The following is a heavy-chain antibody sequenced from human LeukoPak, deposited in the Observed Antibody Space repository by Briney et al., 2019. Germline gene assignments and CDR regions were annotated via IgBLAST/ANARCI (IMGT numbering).Heavy chain of an antibody. CDR3: ARDPSMHKAAAEDAFDI. CDR2: INPNSGGT. Sequence: ASVKVSCKASGYTFTGYYMHWVRQAPGQGLEWMGWINPNSGGTNYAQKFQGRVTMTRDTSISTAYMELSRLRSDDTAVYYCARDPSMHKAAAEDAFDIWGQGTMVTVSS. CDR1: GYTFTGYY. V-gene: IGHV1-2*02. J-gene: IGHJ3*02. D-gene: IGHD6-13*01.